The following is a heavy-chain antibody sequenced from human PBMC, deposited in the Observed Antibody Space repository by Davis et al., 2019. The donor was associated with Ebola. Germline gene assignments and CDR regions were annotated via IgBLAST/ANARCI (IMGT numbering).Heavy chain of an antibody. CDR3: ARGQIGYSGRFRFDS. J-gene: IGHJ4*02. Sequence: AASVKVSCKASGHTFTSYDLSWVRQATGQGLEWMGWITPNSGYTASAQKFQGRVTMTRNTSINTAYMELSGLTSEDTALYFCARGQIGYSGRFRFDSWGQGTLVTVSS. CDR2: ITPNSGYT. D-gene: IGHD5-12*01. CDR1: GHTFTSYD. V-gene: IGHV1-8*01.